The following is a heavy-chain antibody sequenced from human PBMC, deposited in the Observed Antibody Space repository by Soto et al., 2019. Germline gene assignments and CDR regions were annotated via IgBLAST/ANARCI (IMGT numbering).Heavy chain of an antibody. D-gene: IGHD1-26*01. Sequence: SETLSLTCTVSGGSISSSSYYWGWIRQPPGKGLEWIGEINHSGSTNYNPSLKSRVTISVDTSNNHFSLKLTSVTAADTAVYYCARYYPGGLPRAAWGQGNLVPVSS. CDR1: GGSISSSSYY. CDR2: INHSGST. CDR3: ARYYPGGLPRAA. V-gene: IGHV4-39*07. J-gene: IGHJ5*02.